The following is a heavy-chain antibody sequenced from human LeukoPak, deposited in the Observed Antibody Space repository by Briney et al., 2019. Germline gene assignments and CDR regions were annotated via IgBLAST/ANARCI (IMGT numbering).Heavy chain of an antibody. V-gene: IGHV3-49*04. CDR1: GFTFSSYA. CDR2: IRSKAYGGTT. D-gene: IGHD6-6*01. Sequence: QPGGSLRLSCAASGFTFSSYAMSWVRQAPGKGLEWVGFIRSKAYGGTTEYAASVKGRFTISRDDSKSIAYLQMNSLKTEDTAVYYCTRDSIIAARYYFDYWGQGTLVTVSS. J-gene: IGHJ4*02. CDR3: TRDSIIAARYYFDY.